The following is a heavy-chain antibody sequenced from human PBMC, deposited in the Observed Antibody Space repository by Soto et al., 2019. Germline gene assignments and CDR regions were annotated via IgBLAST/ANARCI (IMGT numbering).Heavy chain of an antibody. CDR1: GGTFSSYA. D-gene: IGHD5-18*01. V-gene: IGHV1-69*01. CDR3: ARVGVDTAMAGGMDV. J-gene: IGHJ6*02. Sequence: QVQLVQSGAEVKKPGSSVKVSCKASGGTFSSYAISWVRQAPGQGLEWMGGIIPIFGTANYAQKFQGRVTITADESTSTAYKELSSLRSEDTAVYHCARVGVDTAMAGGMDVWGQGTTVTVSS. CDR2: IIPIFGTA.